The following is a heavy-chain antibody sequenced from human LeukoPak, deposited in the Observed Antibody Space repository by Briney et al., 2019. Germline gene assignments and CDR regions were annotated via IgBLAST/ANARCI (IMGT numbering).Heavy chain of an antibody. J-gene: IGHJ4*02. Sequence: ASVKVSCKASGYTFTGYYMHWVRQAPGQGLEWMGWINPNSGGTNYAQKFQGRVTMTRDTSISTAYMELSRLRSDDTAVYYCARWALYDGVAKKNPGFDYWGQGTLVTVSS. CDR2: INPNSGGT. CDR3: ARWALYDGVAKKNPGFDY. V-gene: IGHV1-2*02. CDR1: GYTFTGYY. D-gene: IGHD3-16*01.